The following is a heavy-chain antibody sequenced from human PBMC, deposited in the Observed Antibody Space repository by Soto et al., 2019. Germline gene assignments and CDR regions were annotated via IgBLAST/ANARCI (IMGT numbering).Heavy chain of an antibody. D-gene: IGHD6-6*01. V-gene: IGHV3-74*01. CDR2: INSDGSST. CDR1: GFTFSSYW. Sequence: GGSLRLSCAASGFTFSSYWMHWVRQAPGKGLVWVSRINSDGSSTSYADSVKGRFTISRDNAKNTLYLQMNSLRAEDTAVYYCARDWGSSSSYLASKQLKYFQHWGQGTLVTVSS. CDR3: ARDWGSSSSYLASKQLKYFQH. J-gene: IGHJ1*01.